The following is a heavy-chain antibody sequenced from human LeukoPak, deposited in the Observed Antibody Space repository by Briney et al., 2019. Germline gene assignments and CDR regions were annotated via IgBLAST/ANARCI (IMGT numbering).Heavy chain of an antibody. V-gene: IGHV1-8*01. CDR2: MNPHSGKT. J-gene: IGHJ5*02. D-gene: IGHD4-17*01. CDR3: ARLSSHYGDYKVDP. CDR1: GYPFNNYD. Sequence: WAPVKVSCKASGYPFNNYDINWVRQATGQGLEWMGWMNPHSGKTGYAQNFQGRVTMTRDTSISTAYMELSSLRSEDTAVYYCARLSSHYGDYKVDPWGQGTLVTVSS.